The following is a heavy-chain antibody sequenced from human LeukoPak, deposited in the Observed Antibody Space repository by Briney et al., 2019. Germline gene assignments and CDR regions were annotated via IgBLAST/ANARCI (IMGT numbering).Heavy chain of an antibody. D-gene: IGHD2-15*01. CDR3: ARGYCSGGSCYWQDAFDI. Sequence: SGGSLRLSCAASGFTFSSYSMNWVRQAPGKGLEWVSSISSSSSYIYYADSVKGRFTISRDNAKNSLYLQMNSLRAEDTAVYYCARGYCSGGSCYWQDAFDIWGQGTMVTVSS. CDR1: GFTFSSYS. CDR2: ISSSSSYI. J-gene: IGHJ3*02. V-gene: IGHV3-21*01.